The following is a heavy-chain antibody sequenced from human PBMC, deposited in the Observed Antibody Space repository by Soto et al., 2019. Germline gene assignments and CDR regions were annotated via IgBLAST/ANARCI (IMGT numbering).Heavy chain of an antibody. CDR3: AGTQFDTSGYYPSGLEF. CDR2: IIPFLGSA. J-gene: IGHJ4*02. V-gene: IGHV1-69*01. D-gene: IGHD3-22*01. Sequence: QVQLEQSGAEVEKPGSSVKVSCKPSGGTFKSYVLNWVRQAPGQVLEWMGGIIPFLGSADYEQKFQDRVTITADESTGTAYLELSSLRSEDSAVYCCAGTQFDTSGYYPSGLEFWGEGTLVTVAS. CDR1: GGTFKSYV.